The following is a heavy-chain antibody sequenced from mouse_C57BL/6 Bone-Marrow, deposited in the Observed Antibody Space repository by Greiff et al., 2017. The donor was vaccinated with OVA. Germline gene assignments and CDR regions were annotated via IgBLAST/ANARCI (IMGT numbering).Heavy chain of an antibody. CDR1: GYSITSGYY. Sequence: DVKLVESGPGLVKPSQSLSLTCSVTGYSITSGYYWNWIRQFPGNKLEWMGYISYDGSNNYNPSLKNRISITRDTSKNQFFLKLNSVTTEDTATYYCARDPVYYGSSYDYWGQGTTLTVSS. CDR3: ARDPVYYGSSYDY. J-gene: IGHJ2*01. CDR2: ISYDGSN. V-gene: IGHV3-6*01. D-gene: IGHD1-1*01.